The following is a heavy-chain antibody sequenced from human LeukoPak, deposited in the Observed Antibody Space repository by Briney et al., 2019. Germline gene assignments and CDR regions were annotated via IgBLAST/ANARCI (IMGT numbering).Heavy chain of an antibody. J-gene: IGHJ4*02. CDR2: IWYDGSNK. V-gene: IGHV3-33*01. CDR3: ARDKDYYDSSGYYDY. D-gene: IGHD3-22*01. Sequence: PGRSLRLSCAASGFTFSSYGMHWVRQAPGKGLEGVAVIWYDGSNKYYADSVKGRFTISRDNSKNTLYLQMNSLRAEDTAVYYCARDKDYYDSSGYYDYWGQGTLVTVSS. CDR1: GFTFSSYG.